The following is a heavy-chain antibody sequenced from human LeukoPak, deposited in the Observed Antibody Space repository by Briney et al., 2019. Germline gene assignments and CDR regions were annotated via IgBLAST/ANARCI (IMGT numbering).Heavy chain of an antibody. CDR1: GFTFRGYS. Sequence: GGSLRLSCAASGFTFRGYSMNWDRQAPGKGLEWVSSISSSSSYIYYADSVKGRFTISRDNAKNSLYLQMNSLRAEDTAVYYGARDCSSTSCYVTQVDAFDIWGQGTMVTVSS. CDR2: ISSSSSYI. J-gene: IGHJ3*02. D-gene: IGHD2-2*01. V-gene: IGHV3-21*01. CDR3: ARDCSSTSCYVTQVDAFDI.